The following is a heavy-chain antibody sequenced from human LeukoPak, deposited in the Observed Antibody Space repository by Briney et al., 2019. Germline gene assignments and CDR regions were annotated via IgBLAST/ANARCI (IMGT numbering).Heavy chain of an antibody. CDR3: ARDSGGSFYDFWSGYPQYYFHY. V-gene: IGHV1-18*01. D-gene: IGHD3-3*01. CDR1: GYTFTSYG. CDR2: ISAYNGNT. J-gene: IGHJ4*02. Sequence: ASVKVSCKASGYTFTSYGISWVRQAPGQGLEWMGWISAYNGNTNYAQKLQGRVTMTTDTSTSTAYMELRSLRSDDTAVYYCARDSGGSFYDFWSGYPQYYFHYWGQGTLVTVSS.